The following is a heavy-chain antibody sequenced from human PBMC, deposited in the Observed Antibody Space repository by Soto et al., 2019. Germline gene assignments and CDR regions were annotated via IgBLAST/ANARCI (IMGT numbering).Heavy chain of an antibody. CDR1: GGSISSSSYY. V-gene: IGHV4-39*01. Sequence: SETLSLTCTVSGGSISSSSYYWGWIRQPPGKGLEWIGSIYYSGSTYYNPSLKSRVTISVDTSKNQFSLKLSSVTAADTAVYYCARGVEIFDYWGQGTLVTAS. D-gene: IGHD2-15*01. J-gene: IGHJ4*02. CDR3: ARGVEIFDY. CDR2: IYYSGST.